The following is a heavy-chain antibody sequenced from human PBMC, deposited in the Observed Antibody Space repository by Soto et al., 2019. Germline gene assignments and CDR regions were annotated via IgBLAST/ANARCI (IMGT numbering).Heavy chain of an antibody. CDR2: ISGNGGST. J-gene: IGHJ4*02. V-gene: IGHV3-23*01. CDR1: GFTFSGNA. D-gene: IGHD3-3*01. Sequence: PGGSLRLSCTASGFTFSGNAMSWFRQAPGKGLKWVSTISGNGGSTYYADSVKGRFTTSRDNSKNTVYLHMDSLGAEDTAIYFCAKVRFLEWLLPPFDYWGQGALVTVS. CDR3: AKVRFLEWLLPPFDY.